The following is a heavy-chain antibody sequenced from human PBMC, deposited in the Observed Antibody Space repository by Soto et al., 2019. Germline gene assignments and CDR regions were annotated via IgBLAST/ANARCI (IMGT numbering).Heavy chain of an antibody. CDR2: IYPGDSDT. CDR3: ARRFWYNWTPYNWFDP. Sequence: GESLKISCKGSGYSFTSYWIGWVRQMPGKGLEWMGIIYPGDSDTRYSPSFQGQVTISADKSISTAYLQWSSLKASDTAMYYCARRFWYNWTPYNWFDPWGQGTLVTVSS. CDR1: GYSFTSYW. V-gene: IGHV5-51*01. J-gene: IGHJ5*02. D-gene: IGHD1-20*01.